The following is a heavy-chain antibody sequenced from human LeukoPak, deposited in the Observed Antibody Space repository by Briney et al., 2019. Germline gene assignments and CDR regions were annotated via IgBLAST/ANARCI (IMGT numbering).Heavy chain of an antibody. D-gene: IGHD4-17*01. V-gene: IGHV4-30-2*01. Sequence: SETLSLTCAVSGGPISSGGYSWSWIRQPPGKGLEWIGYIYHSGSTNYNPSLKSRVTISVDTSKNQFSLKLSSVTAADTAVYYCARGNLKYYGDYVNYYYGMDVWGQGTTVTVSS. J-gene: IGHJ6*02. CDR3: ARGNLKYYGDYVNYYYGMDV. CDR1: GGPISSGGYS. CDR2: IYHSGST.